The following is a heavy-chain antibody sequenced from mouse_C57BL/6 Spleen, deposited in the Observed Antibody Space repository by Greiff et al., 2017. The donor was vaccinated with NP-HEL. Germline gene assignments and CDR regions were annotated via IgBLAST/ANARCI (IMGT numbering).Heavy chain of an antibody. V-gene: IGHV1-81*01. J-gene: IGHJ2*01. CDR1: GYTFTSYG. CDR3: FYYGNPYYFDY. D-gene: IGHD2-1*01. CDR2: IYPRSGNT. Sequence: QVQLKQSGAELARPGASVKLSCKASGYTFTSYGISWVKQRTGQGLEWIGEIYPRSGNTYYNEKFKGKATLTADKSSSTAYMELRSLTSEDSAVYFCFYYGNPYYFDYWGQGTTLTVSS.